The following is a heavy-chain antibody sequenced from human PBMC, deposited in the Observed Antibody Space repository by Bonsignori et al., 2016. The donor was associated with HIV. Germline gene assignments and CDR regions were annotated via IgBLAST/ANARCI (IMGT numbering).Heavy chain of an antibody. CDR2: IDWDDDK. D-gene: IGHD5-18*01. J-gene: IGHJ4*02. V-gene: IGHV2-70*11. CDR3: ARIRRVDSYDSGHFDS. Sequence: WIRQPPGKALEWLARIDWDDDKYYNTSLETRLTISKDTSKNQVVLTMTDMDPVDTATYYCARIRRVDSYDSGHFDSWGQGILVTVSS.